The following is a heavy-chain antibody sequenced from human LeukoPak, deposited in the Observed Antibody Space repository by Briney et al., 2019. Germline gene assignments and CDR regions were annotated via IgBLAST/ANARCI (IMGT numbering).Heavy chain of an antibody. CDR3: ARGHKYCSSTSCYGGNWFDP. CDR1: GGSISSYY. D-gene: IGHD2-2*01. J-gene: IGHJ5*02. V-gene: IGHV4-59*01. Sequence: PSETLSLTCTVSGGSISSYYWSWIRQPPGKGLEWIGYIYYSGSTNYNPSLKSRVTISVDTSKNQFSLKLSSVTAADTAVYYCARGHKYCSSTSCYGGNWFDPWGQGTLVTVSS. CDR2: IYYSGST.